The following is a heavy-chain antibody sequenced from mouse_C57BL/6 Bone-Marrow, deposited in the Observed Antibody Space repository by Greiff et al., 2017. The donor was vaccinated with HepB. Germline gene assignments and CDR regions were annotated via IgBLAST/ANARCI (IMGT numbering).Heavy chain of an antibody. CDR2: ISSGGSFT. D-gene: IGHD2-1*01. CDR1: RFTFSTYG. V-gene: IGHV5-6*01. J-gene: IGHJ4*01. CDR3: ARMGGNYPYYYALDY. Sequence: EVQRVESGGDFVKPGGSLKLSCAASRFTFSTYGMSWVRQTPDTRLEWVATISSGGSFTYCPDSVKGRFTISRDNAKNTLYLQMSSLKSEDTALYYCARMGGNYPYYYALDYWGQGTSVTVSS.